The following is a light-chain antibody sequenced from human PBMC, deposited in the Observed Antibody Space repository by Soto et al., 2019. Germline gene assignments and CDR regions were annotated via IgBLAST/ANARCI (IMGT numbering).Light chain of an antibody. J-gene: IGKJ1*01. CDR2: DAS. CDR3: QHYGNSLWT. V-gene: IGKV3-20*01. CDR1: QIVRSTY. Sequence: VLTQSPGTLPLSPGESATLSCRASQIVRSTYLAWYQQKPGQAPRLLIYDASSRATDIPDRFSGSGSGTEFTLTISGLEPEDFAVYYCQHYGNSLWTFGQGTRVIFK.